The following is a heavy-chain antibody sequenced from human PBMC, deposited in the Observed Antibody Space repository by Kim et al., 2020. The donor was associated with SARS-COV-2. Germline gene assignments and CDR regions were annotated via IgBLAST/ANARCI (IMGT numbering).Heavy chain of an antibody. CDR3: ARDRILTDHDAFDI. CDR1: GGSISSSSYY. Sequence: SETLSLTCTVSGGSISSSSYYWGWIRQPPGKGLEWIGSIYYSGSTYYNPSLKSRVTISVDTSKNQFSLKLSSVTAADTAVYYCARDRILTDHDAFDIWGQGTMVTVSS. V-gene: IGHV4-39*07. CDR2: IYYSGST. D-gene: IGHD3-9*01. J-gene: IGHJ3*02.